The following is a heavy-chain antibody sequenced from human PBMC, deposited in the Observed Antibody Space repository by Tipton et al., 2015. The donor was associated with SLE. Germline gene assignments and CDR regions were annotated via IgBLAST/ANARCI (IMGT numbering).Heavy chain of an antibody. V-gene: IGHV4-4*07. CDR1: GGSIDKLY. J-gene: IGHJ4*02. Sequence: TLSLTCSISGGSIDKLYWSWIRQPAGRGLEWIGSFYYSGGTYYNPSLKSRVTISVDTSKNQFSLKLSSVTAADTAVYYCAVYSSNWPYFDYWDQGTLVTVSS. CDR2: FYYSGGT. D-gene: IGHD6-13*01. CDR3: AVYSSNWPYFDY.